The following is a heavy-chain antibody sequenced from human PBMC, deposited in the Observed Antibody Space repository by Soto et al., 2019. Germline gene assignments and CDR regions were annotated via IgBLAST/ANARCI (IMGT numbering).Heavy chain of an antibody. CDR2: IKKDGSEK. CDR3: VTGYNSDY. CDR1: GISTSSYW. J-gene: IGHJ4*02. Sequence: GGSLRLSCAASGISTSSYWMGWVHQAPGRGLEWVASIKKDGSEKYYMDSLKGRFTISRDNALNSLYLQMNSLRAEDTAVYFCVTGYNSDYWGQGTLVTVSS. V-gene: IGHV3-7*03. D-gene: IGHD5-18*01.